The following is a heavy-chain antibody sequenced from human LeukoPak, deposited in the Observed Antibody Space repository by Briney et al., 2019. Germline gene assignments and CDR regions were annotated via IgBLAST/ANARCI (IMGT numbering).Heavy chain of an antibody. Sequence: TGGSLRLSCAASGFTFSNYGRHWVRQAPGKGLEWVAFIPYDGSTKSYADSVRGRFTISRDNSKNTLYLQMNSLRAEDTAVYYCAKTNTDLGKNWFDPWGQGTLVTVSS. CDR2: IPYDGSTK. V-gene: IGHV3-30*02. CDR1: GFTFSNYG. D-gene: IGHD7-27*01. CDR3: AKTNTDLGKNWFDP. J-gene: IGHJ5*02.